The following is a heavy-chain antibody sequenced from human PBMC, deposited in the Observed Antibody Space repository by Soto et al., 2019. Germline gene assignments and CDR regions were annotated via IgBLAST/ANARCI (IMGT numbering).Heavy chain of an antibody. CDR1: GGSISSCGYY. CDR2: IYYSGST. Sequence: QVQLQESGPGLVKPSQTLSLTCTVSGGSISSCGYYWSWIRQHPGKGLEWIGYIYYSGSTYYNPSLKSRLTTSVDTSKNQFSLKLSSVTAADTAVYYCARDPFYDGMDVWGQGTTVTVSS. CDR3: ARDPFYDGMDV. J-gene: IGHJ6*02. V-gene: IGHV4-31*03.